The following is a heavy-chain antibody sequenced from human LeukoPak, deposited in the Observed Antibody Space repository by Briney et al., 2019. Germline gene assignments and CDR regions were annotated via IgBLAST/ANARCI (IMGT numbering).Heavy chain of an antibody. J-gene: IGHJ4*02. Sequence: PSQTLSLTCTVSGGSISSGSYYWSWIRQPAGKGLEWIGRIYTSGSTNYNPSLKSRVTISVDTSKNQFSLKLSSVTAADTAVYYCASPYGSGSYYRVWGQGTLVTVSS. D-gene: IGHD3-10*01. V-gene: IGHV4-61*02. CDR1: GGSISSGSYY. CDR2: IYTSGST. CDR3: ASPYGSGSYYRV.